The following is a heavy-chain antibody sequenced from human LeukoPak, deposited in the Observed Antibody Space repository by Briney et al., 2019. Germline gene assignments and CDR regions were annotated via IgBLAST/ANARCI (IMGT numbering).Heavy chain of an antibody. CDR2: IYTSGGT. Sequence: SETLSLTCTVSGGSISNYYWTWIRQPAGKGLEWIGRIYTSGGTNYNPSLKSRVTISVDTSKNQFSLNLSSVTAADTAVYYCARGRGYSGYDFGYWGQGTLVTVSS. D-gene: IGHD5-12*01. V-gene: IGHV4-4*07. CDR1: GGSISNYY. CDR3: ARGRGYSGYDFGY. J-gene: IGHJ4*02.